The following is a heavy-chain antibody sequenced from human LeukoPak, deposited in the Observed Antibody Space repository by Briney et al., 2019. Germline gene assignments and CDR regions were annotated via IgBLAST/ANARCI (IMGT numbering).Heavy chain of an antibody. CDR1: GFTFSSYG. J-gene: IGHJ3*02. V-gene: IGHV3-30*03. Sequence: GGSLRLSCAASGFTFSSYGMHWVRQAPGKGLEWVAVISYDGSNKYYADSVKGRFTISRDNSKNTLYLQMNSLRAEDTAVYYCARGRSSTYYDSSGYYYSDAFDIWGQGTMVTVSS. CDR2: ISYDGSNK. D-gene: IGHD3-22*01. CDR3: ARGRSSTYYDSSGYYYSDAFDI.